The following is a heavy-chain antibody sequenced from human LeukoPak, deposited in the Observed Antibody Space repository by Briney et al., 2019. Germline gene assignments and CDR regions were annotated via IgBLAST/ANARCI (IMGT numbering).Heavy chain of an antibody. D-gene: IGHD5-18*01. CDR3: ARCRGYSYGLGLGNWFDP. Sequence: SETLSLTCTVSGGSISNYYWNWIRQPPGKGLEWIGYIYYSGTTNYNPSLKSRVTISVDTSKNQFSLKLSSVTAADTAVYYCARCRGYSYGLGLGNWFDPWGQGTLVTVSS. J-gene: IGHJ5*02. CDR1: GGSISNYY. V-gene: IGHV4-59*12. CDR2: IYYSGTT.